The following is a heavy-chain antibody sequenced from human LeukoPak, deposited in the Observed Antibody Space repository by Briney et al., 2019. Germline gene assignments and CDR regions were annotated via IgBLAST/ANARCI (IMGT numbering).Heavy chain of an antibody. CDR3: ARDKAYHFLTGDFDC. J-gene: IGHJ4*02. V-gene: IGHV3-7*01. D-gene: IGHD3-9*01. CDR2: IKQDGSET. Sequence: GGSLRLSCAASGFTFSNYWMSWVRQAPGKGLEWVANIKQDGSETYYVDSVRGRFTTSRDNAKNSLHLQMNSLRAEDTAVYYCARDKAYHFLTGDFDCWGQGTLVTVSS. CDR1: GFTFSNYW.